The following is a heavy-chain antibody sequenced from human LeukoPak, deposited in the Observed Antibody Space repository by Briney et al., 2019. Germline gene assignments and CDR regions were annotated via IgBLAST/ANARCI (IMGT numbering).Heavy chain of an antibody. D-gene: IGHD6-13*01. V-gene: IGHV3-21*01. CDR3: ARGPQKLWYSSSWYFDY. Sequence: MPGGSLRLSCAASGFTFSSYAMSWVRQAPGKGLEWVSSISSSSSYIYYADSVKGRFTISRDNAKNSLYLQMNSLRAEDTAVYYCARGPQKLWYSSSWYFDYWGQGTLVTVSS. CDR1: GFTFSSYA. CDR2: ISSSSSYI. J-gene: IGHJ4*02.